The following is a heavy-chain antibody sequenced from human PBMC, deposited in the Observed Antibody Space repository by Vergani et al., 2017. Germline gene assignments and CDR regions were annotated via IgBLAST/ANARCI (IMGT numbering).Heavy chain of an antibody. Sequence: QVQLVESGGGLVKPGGSLRLSCAASGFTFSDYYMSWIRQAPGKGLEWVSYISSSGSTIYYADSVKGRFTISRDDAKNSLYLQMNSLRAEDTAVYYCAGRVATVTTRRGAFDVWGQGTMVTVSS. V-gene: IGHV3-11*01. CDR3: AGRVATVTTRRGAFDV. D-gene: IGHD4-17*01. CDR2: ISSSGSTI. J-gene: IGHJ3*01. CDR1: GFTFSDYY.